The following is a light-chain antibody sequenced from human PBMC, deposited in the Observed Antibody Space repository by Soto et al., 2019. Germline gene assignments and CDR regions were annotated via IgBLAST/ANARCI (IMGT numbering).Light chain of an antibody. CDR2: GAS. CDR1: HSVSSSY. V-gene: IGKV3-15*01. CDR3: QHYNYWPYT. Sequence: EIVMTQSPATLSVSPGERATLSCRASHSVSSSYLARYQQKPGQAPRLLIYGASSRATGVPARFSGSGSGTDFTLTISSLQSEDFAVYYCQHYNYWPYTFGQGTKVDIK. J-gene: IGKJ2*01.